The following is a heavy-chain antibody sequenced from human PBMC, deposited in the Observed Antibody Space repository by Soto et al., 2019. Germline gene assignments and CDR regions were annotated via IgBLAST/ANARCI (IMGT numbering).Heavy chain of an antibody. CDR3: ATFYGGDCTTTTCYGDFDY. D-gene: IGHD2-2*01. Sequence: QVQLVQSGAEVKKPGSSVKVSCKASGGIFNRYSVSWVRQAPGQGLEWMGRIIPLFGITNYAQKFQGRVMITADKSTNTAYMEVNGLRPEDTALYYCATFYGGDCTTTTCYGDFDYWGQGTRVTGTS. J-gene: IGHJ4*02. CDR2: IIPLFGIT. V-gene: IGHV1-69*02. CDR1: GGIFNRYS.